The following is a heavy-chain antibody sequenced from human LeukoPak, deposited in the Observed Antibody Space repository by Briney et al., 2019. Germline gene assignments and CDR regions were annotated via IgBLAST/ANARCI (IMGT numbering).Heavy chain of an antibody. J-gene: IGHJ4*02. CDR1: GGFISGGNW. CDR2: IVHSGST. Sequence: SGTLSLTCAVSGGFISGGNWWSWVRQPPGKGLEWIGEIVHSGSTNYNPSLKSRVTISVDKSKNQFCLNLNSVTAADTAIYYCGRNGDYAIDFWGQGILVTVSS. D-gene: IGHD4-17*01. CDR3: GRNGDYAIDF. V-gene: IGHV4-4*02.